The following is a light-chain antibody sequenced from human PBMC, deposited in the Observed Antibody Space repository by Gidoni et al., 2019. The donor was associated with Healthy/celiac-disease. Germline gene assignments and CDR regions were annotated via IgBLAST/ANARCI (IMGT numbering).Light chain of an antibody. CDR2: GAS. V-gene: IGKV3-20*01. CDR1: QSVSSSY. J-gene: IGKJ2*01. Sequence: IVLTQSPGTLSLSPGERATLSCRASQSVSSSYLAWYQQKPGQAPRLLIYGASSRATGIPDRFSGSGSGTDFTLTISRLEPEDFAVYYCQQYGSSPPYTFXXXTKLEIK. CDR3: QQYGSSPPYT.